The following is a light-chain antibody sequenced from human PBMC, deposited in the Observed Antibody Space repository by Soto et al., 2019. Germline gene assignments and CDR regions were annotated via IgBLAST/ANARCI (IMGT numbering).Light chain of an antibody. Sequence: SPATLSLSPGERATLSCRARQSVSSNLAWYQQKPGQAPRLLISDASTRATGIPARFSGSGSGTEFTLTVSSLQSEDFAVYYCQQYIKWPITFGQGTRLEN. V-gene: IGKV3-15*01. CDR1: QSVSSN. J-gene: IGKJ5*01. CDR2: DAS. CDR3: QQYIKWPIT.